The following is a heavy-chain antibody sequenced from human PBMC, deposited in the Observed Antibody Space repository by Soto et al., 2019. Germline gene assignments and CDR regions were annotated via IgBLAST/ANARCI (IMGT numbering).Heavy chain of an antibody. CDR2: IYSGGST. CDR3: ARAPYYYDPGYFDY. Sequence: PGGSLRLSCAASGFTVSDNYMTWVRQAPGKGLEWVSVIYSGGSTYYADSVKGRFSISRDTSKNKVYLQMNSLRAEDTAVYYCARAPYYYDPGYFDYWGQGTLVTVSS. V-gene: IGHV3-66*01. J-gene: IGHJ4*02. D-gene: IGHD3-22*01. CDR1: GFTVSDNY.